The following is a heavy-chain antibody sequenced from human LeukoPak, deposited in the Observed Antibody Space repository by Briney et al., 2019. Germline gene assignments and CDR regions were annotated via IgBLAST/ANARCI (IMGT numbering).Heavy chain of an antibody. J-gene: IGHJ5*02. CDR2: ISSSGDSK. Sequence: PGGSLRLSCATSGFTFSSFEMNWVRQAPGKGPEWVAYISSSGDSKDYTDSVKGRFTISRDNSKNTLYLQMNSLRAEDTAVYYCAKSVGSWFDPWGQGTLVSVSS. V-gene: IGHV3-23*01. CDR3: AKSVGSWFDP. D-gene: IGHD1-26*01. CDR1: GFTFSSFE.